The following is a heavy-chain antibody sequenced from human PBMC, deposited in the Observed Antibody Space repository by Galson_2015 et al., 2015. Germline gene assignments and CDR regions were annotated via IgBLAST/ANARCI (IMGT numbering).Heavy chain of an antibody. J-gene: IGHJ6*02. D-gene: IGHD3-10*01. V-gene: IGHV3-53*01. CDR1: GFTVSSNY. CDR3: ARVPVRGPNRYYYYGMDV. Sequence: SLRLSCAASGFTVSSNYMSWVRQAPGKGLEWVSVIYSGGSTYYADSVKGRFTISRDNSKNTLYLQMNSLRAEDTAVYYCARVPVRGPNRYYYYGMDVWGQGTTVTVSS. CDR2: IYSGGST.